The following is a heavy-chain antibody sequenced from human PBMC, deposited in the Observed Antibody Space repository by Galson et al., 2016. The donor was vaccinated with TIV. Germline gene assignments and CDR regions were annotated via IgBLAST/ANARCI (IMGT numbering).Heavy chain of an antibody. V-gene: IGHV1-2*02. Sequence: SVKVSCKASGYTFTGYFMHWARQAPGQGLEWMGWINPNSGGTNYAQKFQGRVTMTRDTSISTAYMELSSLISDDTAMYFCARAPTLIVATIYWYFDLWGRGTLVTVSS. CDR1: GYTFTGYF. CDR2: INPNSGGT. CDR3: ARAPTLIVATIYWYFDL. D-gene: IGHD5-12*01. J-gene: IGHJ2*01.